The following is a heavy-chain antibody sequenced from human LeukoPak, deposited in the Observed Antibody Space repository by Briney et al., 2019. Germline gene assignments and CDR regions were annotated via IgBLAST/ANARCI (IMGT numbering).Heavy chain of an antibody. D-gene: IGHD5-24*01. J-gene: IGHJ3*01. CDR3: AREMATDDAFDF. CDR1: GFTLSTYA. V-gene: IGHV3-30*04. CDR2: ISYDGSRK. Sequence: GGSLRLSCAASGFTLSTYAMHWVRQAPGKGLEWVAVISYDGSRKFHADSVKGRFTISRTNSRNTLYLQMNSLRVEDTAVYYCAREMATDDAFDFWGQGTLVSVSS.